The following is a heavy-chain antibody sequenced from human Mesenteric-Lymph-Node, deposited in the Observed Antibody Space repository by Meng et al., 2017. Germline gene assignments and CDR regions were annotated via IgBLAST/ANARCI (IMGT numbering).Heavy chain of an antibody. J-gene: IGHJ5*02. V-gene: IGHV4-39*07. CDR3: ARDRVQYYDILTGYSWFDP. Sequence: SETLSLTCTVSGGSISSSSYYWGWIRQPPGKGLEWIGSIYYSGSTYYNPSLKSRVTISVDTSKNQFSLKLGSVTAADTAVYYCARDRVQYYDILTGYSWFDPWGQGTLVTVSS. CDR1: GGSISSSSYY. CDR2: IYYSGST. D-gene: IGHD3-9*01.